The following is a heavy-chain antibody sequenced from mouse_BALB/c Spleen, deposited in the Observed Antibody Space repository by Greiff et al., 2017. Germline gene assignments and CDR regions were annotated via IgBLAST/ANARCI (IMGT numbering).Heavy chain of an antibody. CDR2: ISDGGSYT. CDR1: GFTFSDYY. CDR3: SRGGLAMDY. D-gene: IGHD3-1*01. J-gene: IGHJ4*01. V-gene: IGHV5-4*02. Sequence: EVQVVESGGGLVKPGGSLKLSCAASGFTFSDYYMYWVRQTPEKRLEWVATISDGGSYTYYPDSVKGRFTISRDNAKNNLYLQMSSLKSEDTAMYYYSRGGLAMDYWGQGTSVTVSS.